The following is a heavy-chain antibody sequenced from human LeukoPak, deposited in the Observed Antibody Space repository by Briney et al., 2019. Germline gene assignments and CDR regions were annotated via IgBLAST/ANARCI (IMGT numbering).Heavy chain of an antibody. V-gene: IGHV6-1*01. D-gene: IGHD2-15*01. CDR3: ARDFCSGGSCYPNWFDP. Sequence: SQTLSLTCAFSGDSVSSNSAAWNWIRQSPSRGLEWLGRTYYRSKWYNDYAVSVKSRITINPDTSKNQFSLQLNSVTPEDTAVYYCARDFCSGGSCYPNWFDPWGQGTLVTVSS. CDR1: GDSVSSNSAA. J-gene: IGHJ5*02. CDR2: TYYRSKWYN.